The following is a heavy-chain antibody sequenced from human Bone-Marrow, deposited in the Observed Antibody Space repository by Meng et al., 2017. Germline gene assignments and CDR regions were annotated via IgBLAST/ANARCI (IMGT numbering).Heavy chain of an antibody. J-gene: IGHJ3*02. D-gene: IGHD6-13*01. CDR1: GGSISSGGYY. Sequence: QLQAAGPGLVKPSQTLSPTCTVSGGSISSGGYYWSWIRQHPGKGLEWIGYIYYSGSTYYNPSLKSRVTISVDTSKNQFSLKLSSVTAADTAVYYCARMLAAAGTPPDAFDIWGQGTMVTVSS. CDR3: ARMLAAAGTPPDAFDI. V-gene: IGHV4-31*03. CDR2: IYYSGST.